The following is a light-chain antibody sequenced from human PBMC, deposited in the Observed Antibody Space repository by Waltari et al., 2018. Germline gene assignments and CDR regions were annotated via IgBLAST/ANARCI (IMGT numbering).Light chain of an antibody. CDR1: QSISSW. CDR3: QQYNSYSPIT. V-gene: IGKV1-5*03. CDR2: KAS. J-gene: IGKJ5*01. Sequence: DIQMTQSPSTLSASVGDRVTITCRASQSISSWLAWYQQKPGKAPTLLIYKASSLESGVPSRFSGSGSGTEFTLTISSLQPDDFATYYCQQYNSYSPITFGQGTRLEIK.